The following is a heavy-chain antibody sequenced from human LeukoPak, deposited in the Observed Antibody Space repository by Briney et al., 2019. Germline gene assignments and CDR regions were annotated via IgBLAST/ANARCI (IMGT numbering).Heavy chain of an antibody. D-gene: IGHD1-26*01. V-gene: IGHV4-39*01. Sequence: PSETLSLTCTVSGGSTSSSSYYWDWIRQPPGKGLEWIGSIYYSGTTYYNPSLKSRVTISVDTSKNHFSLKLSSVTAADTAVYYCAGQVIVAAGKGFFDPWGQGTLVTVSS. CDR2: IYYSGTT. CDR1: GGSTSSSSYY. J-gene: IGHJ5*02. CDR3: AGQVIVAAGKGFFDP.